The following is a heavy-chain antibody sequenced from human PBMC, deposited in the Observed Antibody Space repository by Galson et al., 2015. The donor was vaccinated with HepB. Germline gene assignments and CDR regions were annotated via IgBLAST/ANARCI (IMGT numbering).Heavy chain of an antibody. J-gene: IGHJ4*02. CDR1: GFTFSSYA. CDR3: VKPYGMIVVALPGGY. Sequence: SLRLSCAASGFTFSSYAMHWVRQAPGKGLEYVSAISSNGGSTYYADSVKGRFTISRDNSKNTLYLQMSSLRAEDTAVYYCVKPYGMIVVALPGGYWGQGTLVTVSS. CDR2: ISSNGGST. V-gene: IGHV3-64D*06. D-gene: IGHD3-22*01.